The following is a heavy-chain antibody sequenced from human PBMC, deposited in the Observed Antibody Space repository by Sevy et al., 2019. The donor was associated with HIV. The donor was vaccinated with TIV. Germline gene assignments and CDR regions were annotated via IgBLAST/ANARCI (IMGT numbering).Heavy chain of an antibody. V-gene: IGHV4-34*01. D-gene: IGHD5-18*01. J-gene: IGHJ6*02. CDR3: ARWVKLCCSYYYYGMDV. Sequence: SETLSLTCAVYGGSFSGYYWSWIRQPPGKGLEWIGEINHSGSTNYNPSLKSRVTISVDTSTNQFSLKLSSVTAADTALYYCARWVKLCCSYYYYGMDVWGQGTTVTVSS. CDR2: INHSGST. CDR1: GGSFSGYY.